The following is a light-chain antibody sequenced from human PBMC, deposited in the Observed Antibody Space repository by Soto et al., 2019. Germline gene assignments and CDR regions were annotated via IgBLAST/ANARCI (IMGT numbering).Light chain of an antibody. CDR3: CSHVGTVV. Sequence: QSALTQPRSVSGSPGQSVTISCTGTSSDAGGYNYASWYQQHPGKAPKLMIYDVSKRPSGVPDRFSGSKSVNTSSLTISGFQAVDEADYYCCSHVGTVVFGGGTQLTV. CDR2: DVS. V-gene: IGLV2-11*01. CDR1: SSDAGGYNY. J-gene: IGLJ2*01.